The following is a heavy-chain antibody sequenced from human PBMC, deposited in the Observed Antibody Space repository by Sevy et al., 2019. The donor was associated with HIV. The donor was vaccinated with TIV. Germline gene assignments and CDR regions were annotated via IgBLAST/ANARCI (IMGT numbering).Heavy chain of an antibody. CDR1: GYTFTSYG. Sequence: ASVKVSCKASGYTFTSYGISWVRQAPGQGLEWMGWISAYNGNTNYAQKLQGRVTMTTDTSTSTAYMELRSLRSDDTAVYYCARDHMVRGVYYYYGMHVWGQGTTVTVSS. D-gene: IGHD3-10*01. CDR2: ISAYNGNT. J-gene: IGHJ6*02. CDR3: ARDHMVRGVYYYYGMHV. V-gene: IGHV1-18*01.